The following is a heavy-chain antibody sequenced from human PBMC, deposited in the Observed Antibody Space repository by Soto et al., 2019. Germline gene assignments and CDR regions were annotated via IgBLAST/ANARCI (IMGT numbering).Heavy chain of an antibody. CDR2: ISGSGGST. J-gene: IGHJ4*02. CDR1: GFRISSYA. V-gene: IGHV3-23*01. Sequence: GGSLRLSCAASGFRISSYAMTWVREAPGKGLERVSTISGSGGSTYYADSVKGRFTIARDNTKNALYFEMDSLRAEDSAVYYCANLSSRRYFDSWGQGTLVTVSS. CDR3: ANLSSRRYFDS.